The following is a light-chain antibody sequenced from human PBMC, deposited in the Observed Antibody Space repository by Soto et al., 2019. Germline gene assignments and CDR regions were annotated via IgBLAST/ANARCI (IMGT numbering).Light chain of an antibody. V-gene: IGLV1-44*01. J-gene: IGLJ2*01. CDR2: SNN. Sequence: QSVLTQPPSASGTPGQRVTISCSGSRSSIGSNTVNWYQHLPGTAPKLLIYSNNHRPSGVPDRFSASKTGASASLAISGLQSEDEGDYYCATWDDSLPAVFGGGTKLTVL. CDR1: RSSIGSNT. CDR3: ATWDDSLPAV.